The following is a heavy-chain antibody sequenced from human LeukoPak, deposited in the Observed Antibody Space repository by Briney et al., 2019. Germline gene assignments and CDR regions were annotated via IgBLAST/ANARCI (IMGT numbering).Heavy chain of an antibody. D-gene: IGHD3-10*01. V-gene: IGHV4-59*08. Sequence: SETLSLTCTVSGGSISSYYWSWIRQPPWKGLEWIGYVYYRGSTNYNPSLKSRVTISVDTSKNQYSLNLTSVTAADTAVYYCARHSPTTIRGVTIYAFDFWGQGTMVTASS. J-gene: IGHJ3*01. CDR2: VYYRGST. CDR3: ARHSPTTIRGVTIYAFDF. CDR1: GGSISSYY.